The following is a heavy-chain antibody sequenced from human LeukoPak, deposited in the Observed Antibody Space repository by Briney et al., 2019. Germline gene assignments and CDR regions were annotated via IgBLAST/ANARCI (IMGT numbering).Heavy chain of an antibody. J-gene: IGHJ4*02. D-gene: IGHD5-12*01. CDR3: ARLPRYGGYDHFDY. CDR1: GDSIDSYY. CDR2: IYSRGTT. Sequence: PSETLSLTCTVSGDSIDSYYWSWIRQPPGKGLEWIGYIYSRGTTSYNPFLRSRVTISVDTSKNQFSLKLNSVTAADTAVYYCARLPRYGGYDHFDYWGQGILVIVSS. V-gene: IGHV4-4*08.